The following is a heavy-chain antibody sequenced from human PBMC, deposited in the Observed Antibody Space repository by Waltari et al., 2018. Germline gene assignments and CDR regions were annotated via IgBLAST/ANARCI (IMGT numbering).Heavy chain of an antibody. CDR2: IKQDGSEQ. CDR1: GFTFSSYW. J-gene: IGHJ4*02. V-gene: IGHV3-7*01. CDR3: ARCATQWLVRGYFDY. D-gene: IGHD6-19*01. Sequence: EVQLVESGGGLVQPGGSLRLSCAASGFTFSSYWMSWVRQAPGKGLEWVANIKQDGSEQYYVDSVNGRFTISRDNAKNSLYLQMNSLRAEDTAVYYCARCATQWLVRGYFDYWGQGTLVTVSS.